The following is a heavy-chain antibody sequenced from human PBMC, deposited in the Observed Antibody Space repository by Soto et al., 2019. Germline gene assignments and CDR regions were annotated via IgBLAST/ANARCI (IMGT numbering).Heavy chain of an antibody. D-gene: IGHD3-22*01. V-gene: IGHV4-4*07. CDR3: ARSRTSDTSNYYYYFDY. CDR1: GGSISSYY. Sequence: SETLSLTCTVSGGSISSYYWNWVRQPAGEGLEWIGRIYSSGSTNYNPSLKSRVTMSVDTSKNQFSLKLTSVTAADTAVYYCARSRTSDTSNYYYYFDYWGQGALVTVSS. CDR2: IYSSGST. J-gene: IGHJ4*02.